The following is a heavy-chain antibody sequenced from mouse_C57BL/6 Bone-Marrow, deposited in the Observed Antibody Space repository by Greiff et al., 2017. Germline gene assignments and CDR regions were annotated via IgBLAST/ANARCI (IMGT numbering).Heavy chain of an antibody. Sequence: VQLQQSGAELVRPGASVKLSCTASGFNIKDDYMNWVKQRPEQGLEWIGWIDPENGDTEYASKFQGKATITADTSSNTAYLQLSSLTSEDTAVYYCTTYDYDGGYAMDYWGQGTSVTVSS. CDR2: IDPENGDT. CDR3: TTYDYDGGYAMDY. D-gene: IGHD2-4*01. V-gene: IGHV14-4*01. J-gene: IGHJ4*01. CDR1: GFNIKDDY.